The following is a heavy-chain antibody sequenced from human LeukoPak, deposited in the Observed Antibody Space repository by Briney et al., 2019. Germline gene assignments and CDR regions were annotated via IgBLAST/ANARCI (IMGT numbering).Heavy chain of an antibody. CDR2: ISYDGSNK. CDR3: ARGGEQWPKVFLDY. CDR1: GFTFSSYA. Sequence: GRSLRLSCAASGFTFSSYAMHWVRQAPGKGLEWVAVISYDGSNKYYADSVKGRFTISRDNSKNTLYLQMNSLGAEDTAVYYCARGGEQWPKVFLDYWGQGTLVTVSS. V-gene: IGHV3-30*04. J-gene: IGHJ4*02. D-gene: IGHD6-19*01.